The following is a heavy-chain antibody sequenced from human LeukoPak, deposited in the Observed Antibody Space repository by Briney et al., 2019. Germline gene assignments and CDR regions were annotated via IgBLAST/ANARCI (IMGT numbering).Heavy chain of an antibody. Sequence: GESLKISCMGSGYSFTSYWIGWVRQMPGKGLEWMGIIYPGDSDTRYSPSFQGQVTISADKSISTAYLQWSSLKASDTAMYYCARRITFGGVIVTSYYFDYWGQGTLVTVSS. CDR2: IYPGDSDT. D-gene: IGHD3-16*02. CDR1: GYSFTSYW. V-gene: IGHV5-51*01. J-gene: IGHJ4*02. CDR3: ARRITFGGVIVTSYYFDY.